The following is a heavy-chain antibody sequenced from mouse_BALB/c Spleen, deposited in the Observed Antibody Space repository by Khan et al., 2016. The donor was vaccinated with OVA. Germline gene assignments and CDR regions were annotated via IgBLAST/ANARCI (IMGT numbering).Heavy chain of an antibody. V-gene: IGHV1S136*01. J-gene: IGHJ3*01. Sequence: VQLQQSGPDLVTPGASVKMSCKASGYTFTNYVMHWVKQKPGQGLEWIGYINPYNDGIRYNENFTGKATLTSDYSSSTAYMVLSSLTSDDSAVYGCAREACDWDCSFAYWGQGTLVTVSA. CDR1: GYTFTNYV. CDR2: INPYNDGI. D-gene: IGHD4-1*01. CDR3: AREACDWDCSFAY.